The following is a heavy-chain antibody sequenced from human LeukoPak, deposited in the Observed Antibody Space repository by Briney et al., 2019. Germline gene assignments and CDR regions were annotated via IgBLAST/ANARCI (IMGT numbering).Heavy chain of an antibody. CDR3: AKGSSSLVAYYYYMDV. CDR2: IWYDGSGK. Sequence: GGSLRLSCAASGLAFNSYAMHWVRQAPGKGPERVAVIWYDGSGKYYAESVKGRFTISRDNSKNTLYLLMVSLRAEDTALYYCAKGSSSLVAYYYYMDVWGKGTTVTVSS. V-gene: IGHV3-33*06. J-gene: IGHJ6*03. CDR1: GLAFNSYA.